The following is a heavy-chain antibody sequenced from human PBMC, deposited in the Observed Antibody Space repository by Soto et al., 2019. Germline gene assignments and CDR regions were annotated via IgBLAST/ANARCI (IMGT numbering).Heavy chain of an antibody. CDR2: IYRSGTT. V-gene: IGHV4-38-2*01. Sequence: SETLSLTCVVSNFSISSGYYWGWIRQSPVKGLELIASIYRSGTTSYNPSLKSRVTISVDPSKNQFSLMLTAVTAADTAVYYCARTQSGSYYSVFNYWGRGSLVTVSS. CDR1: NFSISSGYY. J-gene: IGHJ4*02. CDR3: ARTQSGSYYSVFNY. D-gene: IGHD1-26*01.